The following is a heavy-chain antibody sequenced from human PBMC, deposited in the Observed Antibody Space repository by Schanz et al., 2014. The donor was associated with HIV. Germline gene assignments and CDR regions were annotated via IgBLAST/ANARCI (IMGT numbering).Heavy chain of an antibody. V-gene: IGHV3-30*04. Sequence: VQLVESGGGLVKPGRSLRLSCTASGFTFSDYPTSWFRQAPGKGLEWVAVISYDGTNKKFADSVKGRFTISRDNSKNTLYLQMKSLRPEDTAVYYCAKDRNHYDSRYRGKGNYYYYYGMDVWGQGTTVTVSS. CDR1: GFTFSDYP. CDR3: AKDRNHYDSRYRGKGNYYYYYGMDV. CDR2: ISYDGTNK. D-gene: IGHD3-22*01. J-gene: IGHJ6*02.